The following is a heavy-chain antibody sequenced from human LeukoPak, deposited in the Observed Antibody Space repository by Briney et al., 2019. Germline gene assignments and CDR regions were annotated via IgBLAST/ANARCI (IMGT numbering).Heavy chain of an antibody. D-gene: IGHD2-21*02. J-gene: IGHJ3*02. CDR1: GGTFSSYA. CDR3: ARGPPHYCGGDCYRVDAFDI. CDR2: IIPIFGTA. Sequence: SVKVSCKASGGTFSSYAISWVRQAPGQGLEWMGGIIPIFGTANYAQKFQGRVTITTDESTSTAYMELSSLRSEDTAVYYCARGPPHYCGGDCYRVDAFDIWGQGTMVTVSS. V-gene: IGHV1-69*05.